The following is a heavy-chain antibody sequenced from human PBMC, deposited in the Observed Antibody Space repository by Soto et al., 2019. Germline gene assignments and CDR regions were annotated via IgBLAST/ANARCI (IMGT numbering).Heavy chain of an antibody. CDR3: ARRLSDIVVVPAAIGWFDP. J-gene: IGHJ5*02. CDR2: IYYSGST. Sequence: SETLSLTCTVSGGSISSYYWSWIRQPPGKGLEWIGYIYYSGSTNYNPSLKSRVTISVDTSKNQFSLKLSSVTAADTAVYYCARRLSDIVVVPAAIGWFDPWGQGTLVTVSS. CDR1: GGSISSYY. V-gene: IGHV4-59*08. D-gene: IGHD2-2*01.